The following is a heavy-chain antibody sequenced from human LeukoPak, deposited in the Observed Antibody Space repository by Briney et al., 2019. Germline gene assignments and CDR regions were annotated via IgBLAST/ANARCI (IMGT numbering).Heavy chain of an antibody. J-gene: IGHJ4*02. Sequence: PSETLSLTCTVSGGSISSTRYYWSWIRQAPGKGLEWTGSVYYSAKTYYNPSLKSRVTISVDTSMNQFSLKLTSVTSEDTAVYYCVSGVGYCSGSRCYVESIGDNWGQGTLVTVSS. V-gene: IGHV4-39*07. CDR1: GGSISSTRYY. CDR3: VSGVGYCSGSRCYVESIGDN. CDR2: VYYSAKT. D-gene: IGHD2-15*01.